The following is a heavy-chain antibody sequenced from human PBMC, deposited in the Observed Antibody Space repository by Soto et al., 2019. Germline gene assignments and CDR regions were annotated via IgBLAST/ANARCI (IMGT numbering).Heavy chain of an antibody. J-gene: IGHJ5*02. D-gene: IGHD3-22*01. CDR2: IYYSGST. V-gene: IGHV4-30-4*01. Sequence: SETLSLTCTVSGGSISSGDYYWSWIRQPPGKGLEWIGYIYYSGSTYYNPSLKSRVTISVDTSKNQFSLKLSSVTAADTAVYYCARDKNSYYYDSSGPVWFDPWGQGTLVTV. CDR3: ARDKNSYYYDSSGPVWFDP. CDR1: GGSISSGDYY.